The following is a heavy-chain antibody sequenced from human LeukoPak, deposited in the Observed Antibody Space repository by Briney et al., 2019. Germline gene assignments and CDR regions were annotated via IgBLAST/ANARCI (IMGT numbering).Heavy chain of an antibody. D-gene: IGHD3-22*01. Sequence: GGSLRLSCAASGFTFSNYAMSWVRQAPGKGLEWVSAISGGGGGTFYADSVKGRFTISRDNSKSTLYLQMNSLRVEDTAVYYCARRAYYYDSSGDYYSYYGMDVCGQGTTVTVSS. CDR2: ISGGGGGT. CDR1: GFTFSNYA. V-gene: IGHV3-23*01. J-gene: IGHJ6*02. CDR3: ARRAYYYDSSGDYYSYYGMDV.